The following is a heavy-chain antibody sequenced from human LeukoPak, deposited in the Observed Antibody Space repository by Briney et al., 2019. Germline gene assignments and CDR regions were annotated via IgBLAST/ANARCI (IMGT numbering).Heavy chain of an antibody. D-gene: IGHD3-10*01. J-gene: IGHJ5*02. CDR1: GFTFSTYA. V-gene: IGHV3-23*01. Sequence: GGSLRLSCAASGFTFSTYAMSWDRQAPGKGLEWVSAISGSGGSTYYADSVKGRFTISRDNSKNTLYLQMNSLRDDDTAVYYCAKVDYYGSGRYNWFDPWGQGTLVTVSS. CDR2: ISGSGGST. CDR3: AKVDYYGSGRYNWFDP.